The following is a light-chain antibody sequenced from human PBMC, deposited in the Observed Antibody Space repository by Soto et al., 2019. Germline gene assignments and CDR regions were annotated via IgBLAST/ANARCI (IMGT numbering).Light chain of an antibody. Sequence: QAVVTQEPSVTVSPGGTVTLTCGSSTGAVTTGHYPYWFQQKPGQAPRTLIYDTNNKQSWTPARFSGSLLGGKAALTLSGAQPEDEAMYCCLLLYSGTRMVFGAGTKLTVL. CDR3: LLLYSGTRMV. V-gene: IGLV7-46*01. J-gene: IGLJ1*01. CDR1: TGAVTTGHY. CDR2: DTN.